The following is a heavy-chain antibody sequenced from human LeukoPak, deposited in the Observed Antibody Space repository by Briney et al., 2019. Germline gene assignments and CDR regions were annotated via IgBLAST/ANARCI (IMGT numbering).Heavy chain of an antibody. Sequence: PGGSLRLSCAASGFTFDDYAMHWVRQAPGKGLEWVSAISGSGGSTYYADSVKGRFTISRDNSKNTLYLQMNSLRAEDTAVYYCAKVSSSGWPWTLFDYWGQGTLVTVSS. CDR3: AKVSSSGWPWTLFDY. V-gene: IGHV3-23*01. J-gene: IGHJ4*02. D-gene: IGHD6-19*01. CDR1: GFTFDDYA. CDR2: ISGSGGST.